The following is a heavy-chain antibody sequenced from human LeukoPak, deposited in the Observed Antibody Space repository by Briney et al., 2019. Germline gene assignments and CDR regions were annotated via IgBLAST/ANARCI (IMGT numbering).Heavy chain of an antibody. CDR1: GYTFTGYY. CDR3: ARDLAGMAYYMDV. D-gene: IGHD6-13*01. V-gene: IGHV1-2*02. CDR2: INPNSGGT. J-gene: IGHJ6*03. Sequence: ASVTVSCKASGYTFTGYYMHWVRQAPGQGLEWMGWINPNSGGTNYAQKFQGRVTMTRDTSISTAYMELSRLRSDDTAVYYCARDLAGMAYYMDVWGKGTTVTVSS.